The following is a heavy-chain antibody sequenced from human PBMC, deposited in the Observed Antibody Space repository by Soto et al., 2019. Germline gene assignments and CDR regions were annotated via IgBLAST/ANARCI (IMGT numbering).Heavy chain of an antibody. CDR3: ARDLRGLWFGEVGWFDP. V-gene: IGHV1-3*01. J-gene: IGHJ5*02. CDR2: INAGNGNT. Sequence: WASVKVSCKASGYTFTSYAMHWVRQAPGQRLEWIGWINAGNGNTKYSQKFQGRVTITGDTSASTAYMELSSLRSEDTAVYYCARDLRGLWFGEVGWFDPWGQGTLVTVSS. CDR1: GYTFTSYA. D-gene: IGHD3-10*01.